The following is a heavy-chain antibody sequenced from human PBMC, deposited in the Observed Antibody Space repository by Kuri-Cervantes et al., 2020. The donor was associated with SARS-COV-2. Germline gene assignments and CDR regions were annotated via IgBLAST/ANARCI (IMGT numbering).Heavy chain of an antibody. Sequence: SETLSLTCTVSGYSISSGYYWGWIRQPPGKGLEWIGSIYHSGSTYYNPSLKSRVTISVDMSKNQFSLKLSSVTAADTAVYYCARQYLAVAPNAFDIWGQGTMVTVSS. J-gene: IGHJ3*02. CDR1: GYSISSGYY. D-gene: IGHD6-19*01. CDR3: ARQYLAVAPNAFDI. V-gene: IGHV4-38-2*02. CDR2: IYHSGST.